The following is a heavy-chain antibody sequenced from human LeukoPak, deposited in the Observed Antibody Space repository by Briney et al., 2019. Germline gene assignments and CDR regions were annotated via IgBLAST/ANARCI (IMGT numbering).Heavy chain of an antibody. V-gene: IGHV1-2*02. D-gene: IGHD6-6*01. CDR3: ARPFPEYSSSSADY. CDR2: INPNSGGT. CDR1: GYTFTGNY. Sequence: ASVKVSCKASGYTFTGNYMHWVGPARGKGREGMGWINPNSGGTNYAQKFQGRVTMTRDTSISTAYMELSRLRSDDTAVYYCARPFPEYSSSSADYWGQGTLVTVSS. J-gene: IGHJ4*02.